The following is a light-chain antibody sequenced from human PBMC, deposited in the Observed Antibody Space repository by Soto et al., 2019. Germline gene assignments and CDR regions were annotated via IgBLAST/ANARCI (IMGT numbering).Light chain of an antibody. Sequence: DIQVTQSPSSLSASVGDRVTVTCRTSQIVNSYLNWYQQKPGRAPKLLIYASTNLQSGVPTRFSGSGFGPYFSLTLSSMQPEDFATYYCQQSYSSLYTFGQGTKLEIK. CDR2: AST. CDR3: QQSYSSLYT. CDR1: QIVNSY. V-gene: IGKV1-39*01. J-gene: IGKJ2*01.